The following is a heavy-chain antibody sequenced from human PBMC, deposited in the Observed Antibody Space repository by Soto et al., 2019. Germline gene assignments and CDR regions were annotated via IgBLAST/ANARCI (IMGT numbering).Heavy chain of an antibody. Sequence: QVQLVQSGAEVKKPGSSVKVSCKASGGTFSDYAFSWVRQAPGQGREWMAGIIILFGTPNYAQEFQGRVTITVDESSRTVYMEMTSLTFDDTAVYYCASERVGEMATGGYFDFWGHGTLVTVSS. CDR2: IIILFGTP. V-gene: IGHV1-69*01. CDR1: GGTFSDYA. CDR3: ASERVGEMATGGYFDF. D-gene: IGHD3-10*01. J-gene: IGHJ4*01.